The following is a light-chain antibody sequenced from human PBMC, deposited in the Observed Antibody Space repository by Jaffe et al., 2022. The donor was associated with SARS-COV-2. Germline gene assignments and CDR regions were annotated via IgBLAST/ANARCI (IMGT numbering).Light chain of an antibody. CDR1: SSDVGGYNH. Sequence: QSALTQPASVSGSPGQSITISCTGTSSDVGGYNHVSWYQQDPGKAPQLMIYDVTYRPSGVSNRFSGSKSGNTASLTISGLQAEDEADYYCSSSTSSSTYVFGTGTKVTVL. V-gene: IGLV2-14*01. CDR2: DVT. J-gene: IGLJ1*01. CDR3: SSSTSSSTYV.